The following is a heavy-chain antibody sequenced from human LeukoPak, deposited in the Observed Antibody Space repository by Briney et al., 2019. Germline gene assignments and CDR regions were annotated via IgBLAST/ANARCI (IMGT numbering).Heavy chain of an antibody. CDR1: GDSIDSVSYY. V-gene: IGHV4-39*07. J-gene: IGHJ4*02. Sequence: SETLSLTCSVSGDSIDSVSYYWGWIRQAPGKGPEWIASIDYSGRTFYNPSLRSRVTISVDTSNNDFSLNLTSVTAADTAVYYCARPIRNWGQGTLVIVSS. CDR3: ARPIRN. CDR2: IDYSGRT.